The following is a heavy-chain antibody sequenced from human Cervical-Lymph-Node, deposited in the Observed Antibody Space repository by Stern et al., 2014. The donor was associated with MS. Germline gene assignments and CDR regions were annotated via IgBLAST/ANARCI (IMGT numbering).Heavy chain of an antibody. CDR1: GYTFTGHY. CDR2: IIPHCGGT. Sequence: QVQLVESGAEVKQPGASVKVSCKASGYTFTGHYIHWLRQAPGQGLEWVGHIIPHCGGTHFAPNFPGRVTMTQETSMNTVYIELPRLRSDDTAVYYCARAPGLPHFDFWGQGTLVTVSS. V-gene: IGHV1-2*06. J-gene: IGHJ4*02. CDR3: ARAPGLPHFDF.